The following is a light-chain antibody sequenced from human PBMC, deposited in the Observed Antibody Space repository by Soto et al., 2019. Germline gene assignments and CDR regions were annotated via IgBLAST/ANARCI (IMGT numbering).Light chain of an antibody. CDR1: QRLLHSNGYNS. Sequence: AMTESALSLPVTPGEPASITYRSSQRLLHSNGYNSLVWYLQKPAQSPQLLIYLGSNRASGVPDRFSGSGSGTYFTLKISRVEAEDVGVYYCMEALRTPFLTFGGGTKVEIK. J-gene: IGKJ4*01. CDR2: LGS. CDR3: MEALRTPFLT. V-gene: IGKV2-28*01.